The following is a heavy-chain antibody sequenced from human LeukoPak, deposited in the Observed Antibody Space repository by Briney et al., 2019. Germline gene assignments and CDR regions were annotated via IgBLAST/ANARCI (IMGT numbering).Heavy chain of an antibody. V-gene: IGHV4-59*08. CDR3: ARGGDINVAGIIDS. J-gene: IGHJ4*02. Sequence: SETLSLTCNVSGATFSVFYWTWIRQPPGKGLEWIGYMFYNGRTKYNTSLESRVTISVDTSKNQFSLKLTSVTAVDTALYYCARGGDINVAGIIDSWGQGTRVIVSS. CDR1: GATFSVFY. D-gene: IGHD6-19*01. CDR2: MFYNGRT.